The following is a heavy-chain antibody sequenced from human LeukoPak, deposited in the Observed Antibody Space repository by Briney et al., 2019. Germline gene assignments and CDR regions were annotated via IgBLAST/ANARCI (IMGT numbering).Heavy chain of an antibody. CDR2: IYTSGST. D-gene: IGHD6-19*01. J-gene: IGHJ5*02. CDR3: ARGSSSGWYGVWFDP. V-gene: IGHV4-61*02. Sequence: SETLSLTCTVSGGSISSGSYYWSWIRQPAGKGLEWIGRIYTSGSTNYNPSLKSRVTISVDTSKNQFSLKLSSVTAADTAVYYCARGSSSGWYGVWFDPWGQGTLVTVSS. CDR1: GGSISSGSYY.